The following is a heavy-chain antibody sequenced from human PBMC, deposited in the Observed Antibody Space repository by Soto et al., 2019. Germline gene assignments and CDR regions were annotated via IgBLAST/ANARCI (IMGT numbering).Heavy chain of an antibody. V-gene: IGHV4-34*01. CDR3: ARESDYGNSVPYYY. CDR1: GGSLSGYY. J-gene: IGHJ4*02. CDR2: INHSGNT. D-gene: IGHD4-17*01. Sequence: SETLSLTCAVYGGSLSGYYWTWIRQPPGKGLEWIGEINHSGNTNYNPSLKSRVSMSLDTSKNQFSLKLSSVTAADTAVYFCARESDYGNSVPYYYWGRGTLVTVSS.